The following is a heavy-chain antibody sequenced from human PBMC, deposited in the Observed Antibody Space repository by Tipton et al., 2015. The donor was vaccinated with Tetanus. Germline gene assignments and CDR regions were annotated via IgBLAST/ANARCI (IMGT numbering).Heavy chain of an antibody. Sequence: TLSLTCTVSGGSVNSGGYYWTWIRLHPSKGLEYIGYVYNSGTTYYKPPLERRVTISLDISTNQFSLSLTSVTAADTPLYYCAREVYNGGFYSGVDSWVQGTLVTVSS. J-gene: IGHJ4*02. CDR1: GGSVNSGGYY. CDR2: VYNSGTT. CDR3: AREVYNGGFYSGVDS. D-gene: IGHD2-21*01. V-gene: IGHV4-31*03.